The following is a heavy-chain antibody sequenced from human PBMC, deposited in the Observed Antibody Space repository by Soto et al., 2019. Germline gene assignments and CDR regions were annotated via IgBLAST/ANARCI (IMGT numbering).Heavy chain of an antibody. CDR1: DFTFTSAW. Sequence: DVQLVESGGGLVKPGGSLRLSCAASDFTFTSAWMNWLRQAPGKGLGWVGRIKSRADGGETHYATPVGGRFTVSRDDSNSTIYLPINSLTTAHRPVSSSATMDLRQYYFAYWGQGTLGTVAS. D-gene: IGHD6-19*01. CDR2: IKSRADGGET. J-gene: IGHJ4*02. V-gene: IGHV3-15*07. CDR3: ATMDLRQYYFAY.